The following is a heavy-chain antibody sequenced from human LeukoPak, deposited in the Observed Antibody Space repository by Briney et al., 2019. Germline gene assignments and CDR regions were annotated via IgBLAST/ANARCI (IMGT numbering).Heavy chain of an antibody. V-gene: IGHV3-30*18. CDR3: AKEEAGEGMATTDY. CDR2: ISYDGSNK. J-gene: IGHJ4*02. D-gene: IGHD5-24*01. Sequence: GGSLRLSCAASGFTFGSYSMTWVRQAPGKGLEWVAVISYDGSNKYYADSVKGRFTISRDNSKNTLYLQMNSLRAEDTAVYYCAKEEAGEGMATTDYWGQGTLVTVSS. CDR1: GFTFGSYS.